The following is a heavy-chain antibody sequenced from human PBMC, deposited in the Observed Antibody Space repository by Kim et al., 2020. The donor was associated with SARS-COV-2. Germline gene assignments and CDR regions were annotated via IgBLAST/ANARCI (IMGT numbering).Heavy chain of an antibody. J-gene: IGHJ6*02. D-gene: IGHD3-3*01. CDR3: ARDGGTIFGVASTGGDGMDV. Sequence: GGSLRLSCAASGFTFSDYYMSWIRQAPGKGLEWVSYISSSGSTIYYADSVKGRFTISRDNAKNSLYLQMNSLRAEDTAVYYCARDGGTIFGVASTGGDGMDVWGQGTTVTVSS. V-gene: IGHV3-11*01. CDR2: ISSSGSTI. CDR1: GFTFSDYY.